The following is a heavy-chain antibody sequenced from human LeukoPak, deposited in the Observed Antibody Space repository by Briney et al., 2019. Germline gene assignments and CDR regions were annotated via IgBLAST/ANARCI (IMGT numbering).Heavy chain of an antibody. CDR1: GYTFISYG. J-gene: IGHJ3*02. CDR3: ARVVVAAIGAFDI. V-gene: IGHV1-2*02. Sequence: ASVKVSCKASGYTFISYGISWVRQAPGQGLEWVGWINPNSGGTNYAQKFQGRVTMTRDTSISTAYMELSRLRSDDTAVYYCARVVVAAIGAFDIWGQGTMVTVSS. CDR2: INPNSGGT. D-gene: IGHD2-15*01.